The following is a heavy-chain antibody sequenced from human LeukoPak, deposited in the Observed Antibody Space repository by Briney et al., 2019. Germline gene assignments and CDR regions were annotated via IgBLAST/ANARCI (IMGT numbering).Heavy chain of an antibody. CDR1: GFTFSSYS. J-gene: IGHJ4*02. CDR3: AGGSPTETLDY. V-gene: IGHV3-21*01. D-gene: IGHD2-15*01. CDR2: ISSSSSYI. Sequence: GGSLRLSCAASGFTFSSYSMNWVRQPPGKGREWVSSISSSSSYIYYEDSVKGSFTISRDNAKISLYLQMNSLRAEDTAVYYCAGGSPTETLDYWGQGTLVTVSS.